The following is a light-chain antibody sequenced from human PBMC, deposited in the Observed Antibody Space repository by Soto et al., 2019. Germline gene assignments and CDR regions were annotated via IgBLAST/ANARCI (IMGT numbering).Light chain of an antibody. V-gene: IGKV3-20*01. Sequence: EIVLTQSPGTLSLSPGERATLSCRASQSIYLNALAWYQQKPGQTPRLLIYGASTRATDIPDRFSGSGSRTDFHLTISRLEPADFAMYYCQQYGRSPFTFGPGTRVDLK. J-gene: IGKJ3*01. CDR2: GAS. CDR3: QQYGRSPFT. CDR1: QSIYLNA.